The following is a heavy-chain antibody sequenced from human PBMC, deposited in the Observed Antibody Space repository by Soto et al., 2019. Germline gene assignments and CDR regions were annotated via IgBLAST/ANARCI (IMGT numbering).Heavy chain of an antibody. J-gene: IGHJ4*02. CDR3: ARDSSGYYYVGYFDY. CDR2: ISYDGSNK. CDR1: GFTFSSYA. D-gene: IGHD3-22*01. V-gene: IGHV3-30-3*01. Sequence: SLRLSCAASGFTFSSYAMHWVRQAPGKGLEWVAVISYDGSNKYYADSVKGRFTISRDNPKNTLYLQMNSLRAEDTAVYYCARDSSGYYYVGYFDYWGQGTMVTVYS.